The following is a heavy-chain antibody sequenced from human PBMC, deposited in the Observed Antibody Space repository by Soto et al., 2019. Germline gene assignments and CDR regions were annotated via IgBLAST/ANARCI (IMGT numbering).Heavy chain of an antibody. CDR3: ARDVWGSYRSVHYFDY. V-gene: IGHV3-48*02. CDR1: GFTFSSYS. CDR2: ISSSSSTI. J-gene: IGHJ4*02. D-gene: IGHD3-16*02. Sequence: GGSLRLSCAASGFTFSSYSMNWVRQAPGKGLEWVSYISSSSSTIYYADSVKGRFTISRDNAKNSLYLQMNSLRDEDTAVYYCARDVWGSYRSVHYFDYWGQGTLVTVSS.